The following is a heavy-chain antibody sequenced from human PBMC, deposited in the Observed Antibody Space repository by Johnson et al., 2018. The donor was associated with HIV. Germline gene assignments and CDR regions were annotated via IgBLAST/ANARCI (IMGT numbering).Heavy chain of an antibody. D-gene: IGHD1-7*01. CDR1: GFIVSIKY. CDR2: ISYDGNNK. Sequence: QVQLVESGGGFVQRLSCLVSGFIVSIKYMSCVRQAPGKGLEWVAIISYDGNNKYYADSVKDRFTISRDNSKNTLYLQMDSLRVEDTAWYDCARDRDRLNWNYGARDIWGQGTMVTVSS. CDR3: ARDRDRLNWNYGARDI. V-gene: IGHV3-30-3*01. J-gene: IGHJ3*02.